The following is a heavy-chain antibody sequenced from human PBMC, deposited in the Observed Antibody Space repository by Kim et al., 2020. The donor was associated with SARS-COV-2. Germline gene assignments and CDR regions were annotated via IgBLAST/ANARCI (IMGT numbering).Heavy chain of an antibody. CDR3: ARVGIRTLNAFDI. V-gene: IGHV3-21*01. J-gene: IGHJ3*02. Sequence: GGSLRLSCAASGFTFSSYSMNWVRQAPGKGLEWVSSISSSSSYIYYADSVKGRFTISRDNAKNSLYLQMNSLRAEDTAVYYCARVGIRTLNAFDIWGQGTMVTVSS. CDR1: GFTFSSYS. CDR2: ISSSSSYI. D-gene: IGHD1-1*01.